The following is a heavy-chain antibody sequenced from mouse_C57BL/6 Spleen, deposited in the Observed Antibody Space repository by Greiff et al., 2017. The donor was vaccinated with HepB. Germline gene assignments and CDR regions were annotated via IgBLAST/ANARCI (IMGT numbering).Heavy chain of an antibody. V-gene: IGHV5-17*01. CDR3: ARRDTTRWYFDV. D-gene: IGHD1-1*01. Sequence: AASGFTFSDYGMHWVRQAPEKGLEWVAYISSGSSTIYYADTVKGRFTISRDNAKNTLFLQMTSLRSEDTAMYYCARRDTTRWYFDVWGTGTTVTVSS. J-gene: IGHJ1*03. CDR2: ISSGSSTI. CDR1: GFTFSDYG.